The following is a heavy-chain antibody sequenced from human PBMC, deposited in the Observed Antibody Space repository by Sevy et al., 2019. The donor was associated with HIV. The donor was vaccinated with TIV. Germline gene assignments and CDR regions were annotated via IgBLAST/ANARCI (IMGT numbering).Heavy chain of an antibody. V-gene: IGHV4-61*01. J-gene: IGHJ6*02. CDR1: GASVSAANDY. CDR3: ARDQYYDISTGHYAMDV. D-gene: IGHD3-9*01. CDR2: VYYFGST. Sequence: SETLSLTCSVSGASVSAANDYWTWVRQPPGKGLEWIGYVYYFGSTNYNPSLKSRVTISLDMSKKQFSLTLTSVTAADTAVYYCARDQYYDISTGHYAMDVWGQGTTVTVSS.